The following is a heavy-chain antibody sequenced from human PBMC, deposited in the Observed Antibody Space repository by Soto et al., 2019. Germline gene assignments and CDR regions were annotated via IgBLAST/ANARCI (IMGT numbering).Heavy chain of an antibody. J-gene: IGHJ3*02. Sequence: PSETLSLTCTVSGGSISSGCYYWSWIRQHPGKGLEWIGSIYYSGSTYYNPSLKSRVTISVDTSKNQFSLKLSSVTAADTAVYYCASIVVVTADDAFDIWGQGTMVTVSS. CDR1: GGSISSGCYY. V-gene: IGHV4-39*01. CDR3: ASIVVVTADDAFDI. D-gene: IGHD2-21*02. CDR2: IYYSGST.